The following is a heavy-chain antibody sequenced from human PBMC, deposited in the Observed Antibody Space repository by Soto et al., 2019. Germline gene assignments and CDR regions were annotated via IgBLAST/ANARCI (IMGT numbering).Heavy chain of an antibody. CDR3: AREEYRWQESGGMDV. CDR1: GGSISSYY. J-gene: IGHJ6*02. CDR2: IYYSGST. V-gene: IGHV4-59*01. Sequence: PSETLSLTCTVSGGSISSYYWSWIRQPPGKGLEWIGYIYYSGSTNYNPSLKSRVTISVDTSKNQFSLKLSSVTAADTAVYYCAREEYRWQESGGMDVWGQGTTVTVSS. D-gene: IGHD6-6*01.